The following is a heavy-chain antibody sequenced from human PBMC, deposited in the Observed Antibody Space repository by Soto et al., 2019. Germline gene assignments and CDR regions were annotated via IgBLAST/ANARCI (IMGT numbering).Heavy chain of an antibody. Sequence: GGSLRLSCAASGFTFSSYAMSWVRQAPGKGLEWVSAISGSGGSTYYAESVKGRFTMSRDNSKNTLYLQMNSLRAESTAVYYCAKELGWLQLFAFDIWGQGTMVTVSS. J-gene: IGHJ3*02. CDR2: ISGSGGST. V-gene: IGHV3-23*01. D-gene: IGHD5-12*01. CDR1: GFTFSSYA. CDR3: AKELGWLQLFAFDI.